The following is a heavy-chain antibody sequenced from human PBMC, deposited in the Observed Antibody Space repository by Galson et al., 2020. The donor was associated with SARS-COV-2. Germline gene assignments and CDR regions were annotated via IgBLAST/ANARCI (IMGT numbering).Heavy chain of an antibody. J-gene: IGHJ4*02. V-gene: IGHV4-39*02. CDR1: GGFISSDSYF. CDR3: ARLFYDRQYCSSTSCPSYFDY. CDR2: IYYSGST. D-gene: IGHD2-2*01. Sequence: ETSETLSLTCTVSGGFISSDSYFWAWIRQPPGKGLDWIGSIYYSGSTYYNPSLKSRVTISVDTSNNHFSLKLSSVTAADTAVYYCARLFYDRQYCSSTSCPSYFDYWGRGTLFTVSS.